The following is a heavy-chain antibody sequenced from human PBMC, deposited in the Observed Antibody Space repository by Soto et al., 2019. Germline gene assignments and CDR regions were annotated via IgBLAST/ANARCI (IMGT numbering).Heavy chain of an antibody. J-gene: IGHJ4*02. Sequence: GGSLRLSCTASGFTFSIHAMHWVRQSPGKGLEWVAVTSNDGSDEYYADSLKGRFTVSRDNSKNTVYLQMTGLRPEETAVYHCARDSKPAPGTSDVWVQGSPVTVSS. D-gene: IGHD6-13*01. CDR2: TSNDGSDE. CDR1: GFTFSIHA. CDR3: ARDSKPAPGTSDV. V-gene: IGHV3-30-3*01.